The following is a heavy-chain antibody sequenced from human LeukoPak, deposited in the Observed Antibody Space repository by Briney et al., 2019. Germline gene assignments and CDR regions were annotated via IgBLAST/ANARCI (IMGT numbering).Heavy chain of an antibody. CDR3: ARDRYYDSSGYYSPPDY. CDR1: GFNFSSYW. V-gene: IGHV3-48*04. CDR2: ISSSGSTI. J-gene: IGHJ4*02. Sequence: GGSLRLSCAASGFNFSSYWMHWVRQAPGKGLEWVSYISSSGSTIYYADSVKGRFTISRDNAKNSLYLQMNSLRAEDTAVYYCARDRYYDSSGYYSPPDYWGQGTLVTVSS. D-gene: IGHD3-22*01.